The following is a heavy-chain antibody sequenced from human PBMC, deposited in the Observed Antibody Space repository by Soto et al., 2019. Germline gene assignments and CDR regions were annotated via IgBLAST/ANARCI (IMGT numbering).Heavy chain of an antibody. CDR2: ISSSSSYI. Sequence: PGGSLRLSCAASGFTFSNYSMNWVRQAPGKGLEWVSSISSSSSYIYYADSVKGRFTISRDNAKNSLYLQMNSLRAEDTAVYYCARGYGEVAARPALFFDYWGQGTLVTVSS. V-gene: IGHV3-21*01. CDR1: GFTFSNYS. CDR3: ARGYGEVAARPALFFDY. D-gene: IGHD6-6*01. J-gene: IGHJ4*02.